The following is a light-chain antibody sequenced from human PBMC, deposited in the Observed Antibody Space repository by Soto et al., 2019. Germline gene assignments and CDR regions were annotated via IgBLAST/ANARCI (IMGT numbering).Light chain of an antibody. J-gene: IGKJ1*01. Sequence: DIQMTQSASILSVSLGESVTIACWASQSIRRWLAWYQQKPGKAPKLLIFDASTLESGVPSRFSGRGSETEFTLTISSLQPDDFATYYCQQYNSYSPATFGQGTKVDI. CDR2: DAS. CDR1: QSIRRW. V-gene: IGKV1-5*01. CDR3: QQYNSYSPAT.